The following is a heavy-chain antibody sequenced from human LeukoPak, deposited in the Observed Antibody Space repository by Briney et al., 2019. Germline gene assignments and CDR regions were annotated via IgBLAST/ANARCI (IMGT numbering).Heavy chain of an antibody. CDR2: INPSGGST. Sequence: GASVKVSCKASGYTFISNYMHWVRQAPGQGLEWMGIINPSGGSTSYAQKFQGRVTMTRDTSTSTVYMELSRLRSDDTAVYYCARIGEGFGFPARSYYYYYYMDVWGKGTTATVSS. D-gene: IGHD3-10*01. V-gene: IGHV1-46*01. J-gene: IGHJ6*03. CDR3: ARIGEGFGFPARSYYYYYYMDV. CDR1: GYTFISNY.